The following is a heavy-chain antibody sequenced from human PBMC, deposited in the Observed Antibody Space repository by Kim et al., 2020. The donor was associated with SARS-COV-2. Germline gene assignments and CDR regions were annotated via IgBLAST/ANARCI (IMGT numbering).Heavy chain of an antibody. CDR3: AREWWLRDESWGPFGY. Sequence: GGSLRLSCAASGFTFSSYAMHWVRQAPGKGLEYVSTISGQGGSTYYANSVKGRFTISRDNSKNTLYLQMGNLTTDDMAVYYCAREWWLRDESWGPFGYWGRGTLVTDYS. J-gene: IGHJ4*02. CDR2: ISGQGGST. CDR1: GFTFSSYA. V-gene: IGHV3-64*01. D-gene: IGHD5-12*01.